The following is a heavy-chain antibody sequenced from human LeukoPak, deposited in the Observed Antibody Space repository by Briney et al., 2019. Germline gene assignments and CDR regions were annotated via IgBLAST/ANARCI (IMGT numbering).Heavy chain of an antibody. J-gene: IGHJ4*02. Sequence: SETLSLTCAVSGGSISTYYWSWIRQPPGKGLEWIGYIYNSGSTNYNPSLKSRVTISVGTSENQFSLKLSSVTAADTAVYYCARGWFGNFLHFDYWGQGTLVTVSS. V-gene: IGHV4-59*01. CDR3: ARGWFGNFLHFDY. D-gene: IGHD3-10*01. CDR1: GGSISTYY. CDR2: IYNSGST.